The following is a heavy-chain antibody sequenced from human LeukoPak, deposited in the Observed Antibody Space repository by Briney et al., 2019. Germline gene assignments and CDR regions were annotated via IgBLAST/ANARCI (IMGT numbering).Heavy chain of an antibody. CDR2: IDPSDSYA. CDR3: ARQVDCSTTSCYPPEFDF. CDR1: GYSFPNYW. D-gene: IGHD2-2*01. Sequence: GESLRISCKGSGYSFPNYWISWVRPMPGKGLEWMGRIDPSDSYASYSPSFQGHVTISADRPISTVYLQWSSLKASDTAIYYCARQVDCSTTSCYPPEFDFWGQGTLVTVSS. V-gene: IGHV5-10-1*01. J-gene: IGHJ4*02.